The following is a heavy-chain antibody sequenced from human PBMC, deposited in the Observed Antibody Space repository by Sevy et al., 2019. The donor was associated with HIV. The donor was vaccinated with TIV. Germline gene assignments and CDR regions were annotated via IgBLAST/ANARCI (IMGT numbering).Heavy chain of an antibody. J-gene: IGHJ4*02. D-gene: IGHD6-6*01. V-gene: IGHV3-48*03. Sequence: GGSLRLSCAASGFTFSSYEMNWVRQAPGKGLEWVSYISSGGSSVHYADSVKGRFTISRDNAKDSLYLQMNSLRAEDTALYYCARDGSSGRDFEDWGQGTLVTVSS. CDR1: GFTFSSYE. CDR2: ISSGGSSV. CDR3: ARDGSSGRDFED.